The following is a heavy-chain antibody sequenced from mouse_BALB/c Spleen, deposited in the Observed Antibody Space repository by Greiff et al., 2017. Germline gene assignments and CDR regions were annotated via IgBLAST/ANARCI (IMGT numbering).Heavy chain of an antibody. CDR3: ARDRGVAWFAY. D-gene: IGHD1-1*01. V-gene: IGHV7-3*02. CDR1: GFTFTDYY. CDR2: IRNKANGYTT. Sequence: EVQLVESGGGLVQPGGSLRLSCATSGFTFTDYYMSWVRQPPGKALEWLGFIRNKANGYTTEYSASVKGRFTISRDNSQSILYLQMNTLRAEDSATYYCARDRGVAWFAYWGQGTLVTVSA. J-gene: IGHJ3*01.